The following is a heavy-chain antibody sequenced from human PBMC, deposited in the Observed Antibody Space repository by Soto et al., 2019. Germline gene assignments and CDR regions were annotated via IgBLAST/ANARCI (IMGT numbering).Heavy chain of an antibody. CDR3: ARGQVVVAATHWFDP. CDR1: GGSFSGYY. Sequence: PSETLSLTCAVYGGSFSGYYWSWIRQPPGKGLEWIGEINHSGSTNYNPSLKSRVTISVDTTKNQLSLKLSSVTAADTTEYYCARGQVVVAATHWFDPWGQGTLVTVSS. V-gene: IGHV4-34*01. D-gene: IGHD2-15*01. J-gene: IGHJ5*02. CDR2: INHSGST.